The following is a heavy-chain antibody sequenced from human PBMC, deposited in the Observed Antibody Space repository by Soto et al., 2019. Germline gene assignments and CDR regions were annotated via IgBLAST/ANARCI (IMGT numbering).Heavy chain of an antibody. CDR2: ISVNNGNT. Sequence: QVQLVQSGAEVKKPGASVKVSCKASGYSFTNYGITWVRQAPGQGLEWMGWISVNNGNTNYAQNLQGRVTMTTDTSPKTAYMEVRSLRSDDTAVYYCARVRFAGRYCGGDCSLVSWGQGTLVPVSS. D-gene: IGHD2-21*02. J-gene: IGHJ5*02. CDR1: GYSFTNYG. CDR3: ARVRFAGRYCGGDCSLVS. V-gene: IGHV1-18*01.